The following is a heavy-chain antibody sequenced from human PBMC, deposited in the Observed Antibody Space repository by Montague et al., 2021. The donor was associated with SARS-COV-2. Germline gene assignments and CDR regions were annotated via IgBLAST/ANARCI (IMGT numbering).Heavy chain of an antibody. Sequence: SETLSLTCNVSGDSISSGGYFWGWIRQPPGKGLEWIASIHIGGTSYLNPSLKSRVTISIDSSKNQFSLNVTSVTAADTAVYFCARSRDWYLGNWGQGTLATVSS. CDR3: ARSRDWYLGN. CDR2: IHIGGTS. V-gene: IGHV4-39*07. D-gene: IGHD3-9*01. J-gene: IGHJ4*02. CDR1: GDSISSGGYF.